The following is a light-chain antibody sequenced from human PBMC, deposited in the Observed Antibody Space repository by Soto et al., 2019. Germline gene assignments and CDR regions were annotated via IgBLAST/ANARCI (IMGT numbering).Light chain of an antibody. CDR3: QTWGSGIVV. J-gene: IGLJ2*01. CDR1: SGHSDYA. V-gene: IGLV4-69*01. Sequence: QAVVTQSPSASASLGASVKLTCILSSGHSDYAIAWHQQQPEKGPRFLMKLNSDGSHTKGDGIPDRFSGSSSGTERYLTIASLQSEDEADYYCQTWGSGIVVFGGGTKVTVL. CDR2: LNSDGSH.